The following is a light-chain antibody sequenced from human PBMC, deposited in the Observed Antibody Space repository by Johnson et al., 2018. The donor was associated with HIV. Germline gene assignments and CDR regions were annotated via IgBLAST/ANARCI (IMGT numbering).Light chain of an antibody. CDR2: DNN. J-gene: IGLJ1*01. V-gene: IGLV1-51*01. CDR3: ATWDISLSAYV. Sequence: QSVLSQPPSVSAAPGQKVTISCSGSSSNIGNNYVSWYQQLPGTAPKLLIYDNNKRPSGIPDRFSGSKSGTSATLGITGLQTGDEADYYCATWDISLSAYVFGTGTKVTVL. CDR1: SSNIGNNY.